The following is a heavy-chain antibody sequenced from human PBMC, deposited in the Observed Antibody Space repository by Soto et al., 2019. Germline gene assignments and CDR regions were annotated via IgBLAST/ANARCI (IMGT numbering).Heavy chain of an antibody. CDR2: IYPGDSDT. V-gene: IGHV5-51*01. CDR3: ARHLRLTGYSDYYYGMDV. D-gene: IGHD3-9*01. J-gene: IGHJ6*02. CDR1: GYSFTSYW. Sequence: PGESLKISCKGSGYSFTSYWIGWVRQMTGKGLEWMGIIYPGDSDTRYSPSFQGQVTISADKSISTAYLQWSSLKASDTAMYYCARHLRLTGYSDYYYGMDVWGQGTTVTVSS.